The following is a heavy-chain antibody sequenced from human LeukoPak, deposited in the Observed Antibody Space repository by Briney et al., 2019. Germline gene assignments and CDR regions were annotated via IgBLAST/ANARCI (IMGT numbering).Heavy chain of an antibody. CDR3: VKGLTYYYGSGSYSSFVY. D-gene: IGHD3-10*01. V-gene: IGHV3-23*01. CDR1: GFTFSSYA. Sequence: GGSLRLSCAASGFTFSSYAMSWVRQAPGKGLEWVSAISGSGGSTYYADSVKGRFTISRDNSKNTLYLQMNSLRAEDTAVYYCVKGLTYYYGSGSYSSFVYWGQGTLVTVSS. J-gene: IGHJ4*02. CDR2: ISGSGGST.